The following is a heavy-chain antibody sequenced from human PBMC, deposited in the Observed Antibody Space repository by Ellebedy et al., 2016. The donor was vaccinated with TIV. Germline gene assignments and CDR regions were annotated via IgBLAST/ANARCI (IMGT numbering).Heavy chain of an antibody. CDR3: ARDYYGSGSYYCDY. CDR1: GFSFSRYS. CDR2: ISGSSSYM. Sequence: GESLKISCAVSGFSFSRYSMNWVRQAPGKGLEWVSSISGSSSYMYYADSVKGRFTISRDNAKSSLYLQMNSLRAEDTATYYCARDYYGSGSYYCDYWGQGTLVTVSS. D-gene: IGHD3-10*01. V-gene: IGHV3-21*01. J-gene: IGHJ4*02.